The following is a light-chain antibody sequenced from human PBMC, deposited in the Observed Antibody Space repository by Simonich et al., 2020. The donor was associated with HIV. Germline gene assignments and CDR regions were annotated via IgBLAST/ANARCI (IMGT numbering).Light chain of an antibody. CDR3: QQYYSFPFT. CDR1: QSVSSY. V-gene: IGKV3-11*01. Sequence: EIVLTQSPATLSLSPGTIATLSCRASQSVSSYLAWYQQNPGQAPRLLIYDATNRATGIPARFSGSGSGTDFTLTISSLQAEDVAVYYCQQYYSFPFTFGPGTKVDIK. J-gene: IGKJ3*01. CDR2: DAT.